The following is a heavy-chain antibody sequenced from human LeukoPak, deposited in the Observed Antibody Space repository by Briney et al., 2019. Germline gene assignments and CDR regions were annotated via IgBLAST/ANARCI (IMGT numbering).Heavy chain of an antibody. CDR2: INPGNGNT. Sequence: PGASVKVSCKVSGCTFTSYSVHWVRQAPGQSLEWMGWINPGNGNTKYSQKFQGRVTITGDTSASTAYMELSSLRSEDTAVYYCARDGYNYAFDIWGQGTMVTVSS. CDR3: ARDGYNYAFDI. V-gene: IGHV1-3*01. J-gene: IGHJ3*02. CDR1: GCTFTSYS. D-gene: IGHD5-24*01.